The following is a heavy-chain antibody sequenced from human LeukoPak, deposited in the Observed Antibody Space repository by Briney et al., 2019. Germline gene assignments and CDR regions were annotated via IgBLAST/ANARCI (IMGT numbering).Heavy chain of an antibody. J-gene: IGHJ6*02. CDR1: GFTFSTYA. V-gene: IGHV3-23*01. CDR2: ISGSADIT. CDR3: ARESQNYYGSGSYRAYYYGMDV. Sequence: GGSLRLSCAASGFTFSTYAMSWVRQAPGKGLEWVSGISGSADITYYTDSVKGRFSISRDNSKNTLYLQMNSLRAEDTAAYYCARESQNYYGSGSYRAYYYGMDVWGQGTTVTVSS. D-gene: IGHD3-10*01.